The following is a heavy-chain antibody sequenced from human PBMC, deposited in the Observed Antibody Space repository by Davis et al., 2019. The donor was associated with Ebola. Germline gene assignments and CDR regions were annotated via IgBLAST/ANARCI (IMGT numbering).Heavy chain of an antibody. J-gene: IGHJ5*02. D-gene: IGHD6-19*01. CDR1: GDSVSSVA. Sequence: PSETLSLTCAISGDSVSSVAWNWIRQSPSRGLEWLGRTYYTSKWNNDYAVSVKSRININPDTSKNQLSLQLNSVTPEDTAVYYCASGWLRGKFDPWGQGTLVTVSS. V-gene: IGHV6-1*01. CDR2: TYYTSKWNN. CDR3: ASGWLRGKFDP.